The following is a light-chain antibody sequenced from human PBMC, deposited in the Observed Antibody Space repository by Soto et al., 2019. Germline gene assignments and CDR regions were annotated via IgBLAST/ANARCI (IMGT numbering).Light chain of an antibody. CDR3: QQCGSSPET. CDR2: GAS. Sequence: IVMTQSPATLSVSPGERATLSCGASRSVSSNLAWYQQKPGQAPRLLIYGASTRATGIPARFSGSGSGTEFTLTISRLEPEDFAVYYCQQCGSSPETFGQGTKVDIK. V-gene: IGKV3-15*01. J-gene: IGKJ1*01. CDR1: RSVSSN.